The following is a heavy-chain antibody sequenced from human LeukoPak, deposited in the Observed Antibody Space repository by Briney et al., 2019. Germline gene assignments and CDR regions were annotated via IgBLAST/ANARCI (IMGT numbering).Heavy chain of an antibody. CDR2: INPNSGGT. CDR3: AREYSYGRSADAFDI. Sequence: ASVKVSCKASGYTFTGYYMHWVRQAPGQGLEWMGWINPNSGGTNYAQKFQGRVTMTRDTSISTAYMGLSRLRSDDTAVYYCAREYSYGRSADAFDIWGQGTMVTVSS. J-gene: IGHJ3*02. D-gene: IGHD5-18*01. CDR1: GYTFTGYY. V-gene: IGHV1-2*02.